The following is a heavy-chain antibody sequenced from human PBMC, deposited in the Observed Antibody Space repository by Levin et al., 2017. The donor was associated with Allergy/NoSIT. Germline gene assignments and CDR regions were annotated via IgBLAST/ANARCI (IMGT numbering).Heavy chain of an antibody. CDR1: GFTFSSYA. Sequence: GESLKISCAASGFTFSSYAMSWVRQAPGKGLEWVSAISGSGGSTYYADSVKGRFTISRDNSKNTLYLQMNSLRAEDTAVYYCAKDESSSSFPEYYFDYWGQGTLVTVSS. J-gene: IGHJ4*02. CDR3: AKDESSSSFPEYYFDY. D-gene: IGHD6-6*01. CDR2: ISGSGGST. V-gene: IGHV3-23*01.